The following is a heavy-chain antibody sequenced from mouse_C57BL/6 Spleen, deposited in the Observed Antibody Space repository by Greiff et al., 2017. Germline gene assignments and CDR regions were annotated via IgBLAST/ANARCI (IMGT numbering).Heavy chain of an antibody. Sequence: QVQLQQPGAELVKPGASVKLSCKASGYTFTSYWMHWVKQRPGRGLEWIGRIDPNGGGTKYNEKFKSKATLTVDKPSSTAYMQLSSLTSEDSAVYYCARGEVWDERAWFAYWGQGTLVTVSA. CDR3: ARGEVWDERAWFAY. D-gene: IGHD4-1*01. V-gene: IGHV1-72*01. CDR1: GYTFTSYW. J-gene: IGHJ3*01. CDR2: IDPNGGGT.